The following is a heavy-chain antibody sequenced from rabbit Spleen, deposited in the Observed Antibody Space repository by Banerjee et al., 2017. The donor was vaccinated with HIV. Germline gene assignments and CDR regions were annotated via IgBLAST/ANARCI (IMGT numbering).Heavy chain of an antibody. J-gene: IGHJ6*01. V-gene: IGHV1S40*01. CDR1: GFDLSSSDY. Sequence: QSLEESGGGLVQPEGSLALTCKASGFDLSSSDYICWVRQAPGKGLEWISCIAGSGSGFTYSATWAKGRFTISKTSSTTVTLQLTSLTAADTATYFCARSSLSIIRRCGLWGPGTLVTVS. CDR2: IAGSGSGFT. CDR3: ARSSLSIIRRCGL. D-gene: IGHD1-1*01.